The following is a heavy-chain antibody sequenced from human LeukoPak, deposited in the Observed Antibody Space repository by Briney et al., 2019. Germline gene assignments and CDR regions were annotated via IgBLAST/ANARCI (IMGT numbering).Heavy chain of an antibody. CDR1: GFTFSSYA. CDR2: ISGSGGST. D-gene: IGHD1-7*01. V-gene: IGHV3-23*01. J-gene: IGHJ4*02. CDR3: AKAGAQDGIITGTSHY. Sequence: GGSLRLSCAASGFTFSSYAMSWVRQAPGKGLEWVSAISGSGGSTYYADSVKGRFTISRDNSKNTLYLQMNSLRAEDTAVYYCAKAGAQDGIITGTSHYWGQGTLVTVSS.